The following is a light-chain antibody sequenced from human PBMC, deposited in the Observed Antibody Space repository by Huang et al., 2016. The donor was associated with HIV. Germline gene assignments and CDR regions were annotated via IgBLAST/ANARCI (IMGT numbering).Light chain of an antibody. Sequence: EIVLTQSPATLSLSPGERATLSCRASQSVSSHLAWYQQKLGQAPTLLIYDASNRATGIPARFSGSGSGTDFTLTISSLEPEDSAVYYCQHRSNWPPYTFGQGTKLEIK. CDR3: QHRSNWPPYT. V-gene: IGKV3-11*01. J-gene: IGKJ2*01. CDR1: QSVSSH. CDR2: DAS.